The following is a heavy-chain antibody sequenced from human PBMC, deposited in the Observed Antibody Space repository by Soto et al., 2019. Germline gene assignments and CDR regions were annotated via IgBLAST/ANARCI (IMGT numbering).Heavy chain of an antibody. CDR3: ARDNIVLMVKGMPLRSPDY. CDR1: GFTFSSYA. CDR2: ISGSGGST. Sequence: GGSLRLSCAASGFTFSSYAMSWVRQAPGKGLEWVSAISGSGGSTYYADSVKGRFTISRDNSKNTLYLQMNSLRAEDTAVYHCARDNIVLMVKGMPLRSPDYWGQGAPVTVSS. V-gene: IGHV3-23*01. D-gene: IGHD2-8*01. J-gene: IGHJ4*02.